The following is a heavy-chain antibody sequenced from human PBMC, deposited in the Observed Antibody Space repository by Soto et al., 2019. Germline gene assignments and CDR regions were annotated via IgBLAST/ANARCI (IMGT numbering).Heavy chain of an antibody. J-gene: IGHJ1*01. D-gene: IGHD6-13*01. CDR3: ATISSLTDEYFQH. CDR1: GFTFSSYA. V-gene: IGHV3-23*01. CDR2: ISGSGGST. Sequence: PGGSLRLSCAASGFTFSSYAMSWIRQAPGKGLEWVSAISGSGGSTYYADSVKGRFTISRDNSKNTLYLQMNSLRAEDTAVYYWATISSLTDEYFQHWGQGTRVSVSS.